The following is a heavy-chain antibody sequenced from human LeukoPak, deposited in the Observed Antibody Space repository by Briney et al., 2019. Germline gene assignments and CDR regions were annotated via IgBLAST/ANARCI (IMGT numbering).Heavy chain of an antibody. CDR3: AASDGEQQLAL. J-gene: IGHJ4*02. CDR2: ISNNGGRYI. D-gene: IGHD6-13*01. V-gene: IGHV3-21*04. CDR1: GFTFNSYT. Sequence: PGGSLRLSCAASGFTFNSYTMSWVRQSPGRGLEWVSSISNNGGRYIYYSDSVRGRFTISRDDSKNSLYLQMNSLTSEDSALYYCAASDGEQQLALWGQGTLVTVSS.